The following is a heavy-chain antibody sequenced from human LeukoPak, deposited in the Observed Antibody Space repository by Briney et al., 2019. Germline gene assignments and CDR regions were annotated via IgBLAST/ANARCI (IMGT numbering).Heavy chain of an antibody. CDR2: MYYSGST. V-gene: IGHV4-59*01. CDR1: GGSISNYY. CDR3: ARIKGLHSSPTHYYYMDV. Sequence: SETLSLTCTVSGGSISNYYWTWIRQPPGKGLAWIAYMYYSGSTNYNPSLKSRVTISVDTSKNQFSLKLSSVTVADTAVYYCARIKGLHSSPTHYYYMDVWGKGTTVTVSS. D-gene: IGHD6-13*01. J-gene: IGHJ6*03.